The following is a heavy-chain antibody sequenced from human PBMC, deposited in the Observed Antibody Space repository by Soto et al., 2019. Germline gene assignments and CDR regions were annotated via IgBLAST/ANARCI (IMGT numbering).Heavy chain of an antibody. CDR1: GGSISSSSYY. CDR2: IYYSGST. D-gene: IGHD3-9*01. V-gene: IGHV4-39*01. J-gene: IGHJ4*02. Sequence: TSETLSLTCTVSGGSISSSSYYWGWIRQPPGKGLEWIGSIYYSGSTYYNPSLKSRVTISVDTSKNQFSLKLSSVTAADTAVYYCARHYDILTGYYTPLEYWGQGTLVTVSS. CDR3: ARHYDILTGYYTPLEY.